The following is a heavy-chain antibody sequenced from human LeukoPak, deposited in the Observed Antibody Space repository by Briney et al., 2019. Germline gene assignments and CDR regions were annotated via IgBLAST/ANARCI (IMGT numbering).Heavy chain of an antibody. V-gene: IGHV4-59*01. CDR2: IYYSGST. CDR1: GGSISSYY. Sequence: SETLSLTCTVSGGSISSYYWSWIRQPPGKGLEWIGYIYYSGSTNYNPSLKSRVTISVDTSKNQFSLKLSSVTAADTAVYYCARETQTTVPTYGDAFDIWGQGTMVTVSS. D-gene: IGHD4-17*01. J-gene: IGHJ3*02. CDR3: ARETQTTVPTYGDAFDI.